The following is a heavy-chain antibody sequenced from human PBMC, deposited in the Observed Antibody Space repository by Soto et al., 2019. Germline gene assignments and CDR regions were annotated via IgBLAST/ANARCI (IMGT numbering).Heavy chain of an antibody. CDR1: GFTFGDYA. J-gene: IGHJ5*02. V-gene: IGHV3-49*03. Sequence: PGGSLRLSCTASGFTFGDYAMSWFRQAPGRGLGGVGFIRSKAYGGTTEYAASVKGRFTISRDDSKSIAYLQMNSLKTEDTAVYYCTRDSPYSSGWRPHWLDPWGQGTLVTVSS. CDR3: TRDSPYSSGWRPHWLDP. CDR2: IRSKAYGGTT. D-gene: IGHD6-19*01.